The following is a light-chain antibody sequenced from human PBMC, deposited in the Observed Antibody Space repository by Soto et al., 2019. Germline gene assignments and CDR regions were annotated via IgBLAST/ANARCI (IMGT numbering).Light chain of an antibody. CDR1: SGYVGTYSL. J-gene: IGLJ1*01. CDR3: CLYVGATTYV. CDR2: EGH. V-gene: IGLV2-23*01. Sequence: QSVLAQPASVSGSPGQSITISCTGASGYVGTYSLVSWYQQHPGKAPKVVIYEGHKRPSGVPYSYSGSTAVYTASLTISGLQTDDEADYYCCLYVGATTYVFGTGTKVTVL.